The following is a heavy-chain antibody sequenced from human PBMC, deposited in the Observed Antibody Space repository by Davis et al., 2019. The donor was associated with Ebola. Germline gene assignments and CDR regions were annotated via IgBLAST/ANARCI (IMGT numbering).Heavy chain of an antibody. J-gene: IGHJ5*02. CDR1: GGSISSYY. CDR3: ARQHYDFWSGYYGGNWFDP. Sequence: SETLSLTCTVPGGSISSYYWSWIRQPPGKGLEWIGYIYYGGSTNYNPSLKSRVTIPVDTSKNQFSLKLSSVTAADTAVYYCARQHYDFWSGYYGGNWFDPWGQGTLVTVSS. D-gene: IGHD3-3*01. V-gene: IGHV4-59*08. CDR2: IYYGGST.